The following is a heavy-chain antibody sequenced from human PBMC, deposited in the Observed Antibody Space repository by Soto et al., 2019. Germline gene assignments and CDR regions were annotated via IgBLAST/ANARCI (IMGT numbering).Heavy chain of an antibody. CDR2: IFYSGST. CDR1: GGSINSGGYY. D-gene: IGHD6-13*01. V-gene: IGHV4-31*11. J-gene: IGHJ4*02. Sequence: QVQLQESGPGLVKPSQTLSLICAVSGGSINSGGYYWNWIRQHPGKGLEWIGYIFYSGSTYYNPFLRSRVTISADTSENQFSLILSSVTAADTAVYFCARGYRKSVSSSSWMFDYWGQGTLVTVSS. CDR3: ARGYRKSVSSSSWMFDY.